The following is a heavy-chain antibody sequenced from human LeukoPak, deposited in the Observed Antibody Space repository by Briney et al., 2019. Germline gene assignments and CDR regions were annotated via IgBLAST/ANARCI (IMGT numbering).Heavy chain of an antibody. CDR1: GFTFSRYW. Sequence: GGSLRLSCAASGFTFSRYWMHWVRQAPGKGLVWISRINSAGSSTNYADSVKGRFTISRDNTKSTLFLQMNSLRAEDTAVYYCARDLPADGIDYWGQGTLVTVSS. V-gene: IGHV3-74*01. CDR3: ARDLPADGIDY. CDR2: INSAGSST. J-gene: IGHJ4*02.